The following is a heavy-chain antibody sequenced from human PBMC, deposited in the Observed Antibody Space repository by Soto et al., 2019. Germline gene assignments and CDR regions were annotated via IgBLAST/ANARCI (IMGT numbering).Heavy chain of an antibody. CDR2: INYSGTT. CDR1: GGSIRSSSYL. V-gene: IGHV4-39*01. D-gene: IGHD3-3*01. CDR3: ARQVDDFWRGYKGYMDV. Sequence: SETLSLTCTVSGGSIRSSSYLWGWIRQPPGKGLEWLGSINYSGTTYYNPSLESRVTIPVDTSKNQFSLKLSSVTAADTAVYYCARQVDDFWRGYKGYMDVWGKGTTVTVSS. J-gene: IGHJ6*03.